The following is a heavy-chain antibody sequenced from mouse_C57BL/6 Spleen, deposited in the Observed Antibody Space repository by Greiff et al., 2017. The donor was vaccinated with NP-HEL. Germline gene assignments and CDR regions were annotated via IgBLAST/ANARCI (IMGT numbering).Heavy chain of an antibody. CDR1: GYTFTSYG. J-gene: IGHJ4*01. V-gene: IGHV1-81*01. CDR2: IYPRSGNT. Sequence: VKLQESGAELARPGASVKLSCKASGYTFTSYGISWVKQRTGQGLEWIGEIYPRSGNTYYNEKFKGKATLTADKSSSTAYMELRSLTSEDSAVYFFATYGNYDYYAMDYWGQGTSVTVSS. CDR3: ATYGNYDYYAMDY. D-gene: IGHD2-1*01.